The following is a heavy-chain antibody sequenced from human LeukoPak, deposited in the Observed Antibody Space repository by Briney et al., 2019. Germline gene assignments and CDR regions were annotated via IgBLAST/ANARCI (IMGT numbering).Heavy chain of an antibody. CDR1: GGTFSSYA. J-gene: IGHJ5*02. CDR3: ARAGIAAAGTSSWFDP. V-gene: IGHV1-69*01. D-gene: IGHD6-13*01. CDR2: IIPIFGTA. Sequence: ASVKVSCKASGGTFSSYAISWVRQAPGQGLEWMGGIIPIFGTANYAQKFQGRVTITADESTSTAYMELSSLRSEDTAVYYCARAGIAAAGTSSWFDPWGRGTLVTVSS.